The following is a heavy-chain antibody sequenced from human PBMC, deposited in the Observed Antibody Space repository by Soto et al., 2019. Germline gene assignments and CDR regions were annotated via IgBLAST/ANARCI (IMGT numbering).Heavy chain of an antibody. J-gene: IGHJ4*02. CDR3: AAVQGGGTTFHF. Sequence: SVKVSCKASGFTFTNSAIQWVRQARGQHLEWIGWIVVGSGRTDYAQKFQERLTITRDMSTTTAYMELSSLRLEDTAVYYCAAVQGGGTTFHFWGQGTLVTVSS. CDR2: IVVGSGRT. V-gene: IGHV1-58*02. CDR1: GFTFTNSA. D-gene: IGHD1-7*01.